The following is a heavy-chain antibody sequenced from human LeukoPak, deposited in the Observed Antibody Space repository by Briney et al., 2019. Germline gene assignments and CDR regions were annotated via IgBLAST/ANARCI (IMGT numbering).Heavy chain of an antibody. CDR1: GFTFSSYS. V-gene: IGHV3-21*01. CDR3: ARYYYGSGSHFDY. D-gene: IGHD3-10*01. J-gene: IGHJ4*02. CDR2: ISSSSSYV. Sequence: GGSLRLSCAASGFTFSSYSMNWVRQAPGKGLEWVSSISSSSSYVYYADSVKGRFTISRDNAKNSLYLQMNSLRAEDTAVYYCARYYYGSGSHFDYWGQGTLVTVSS.